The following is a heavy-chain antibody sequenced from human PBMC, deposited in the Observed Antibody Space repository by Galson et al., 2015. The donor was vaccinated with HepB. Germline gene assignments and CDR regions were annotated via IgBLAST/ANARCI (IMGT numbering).Heavy chain of an antibody. Sequence: SVKVSCKASGYTFTSYGITWVRQAPGQGLEWMGWITAYNGNTNYAQKFQGRVTMTTDTSTSTAYMELRSLRSDDTAVYYCARETIAVYWGQGTLVTVSS. CDR3: ARETIAVY. CDR2: ITAYNGNT. V-gene: IGHV1-18*01. J-gene: IGHJ4*02. CDR1: GYTFTSYG. D-gene: IGHD6-19*01.